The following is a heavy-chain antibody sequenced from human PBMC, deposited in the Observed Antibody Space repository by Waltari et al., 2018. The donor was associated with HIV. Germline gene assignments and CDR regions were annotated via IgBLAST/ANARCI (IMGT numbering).Heavy chain of an antibody. Sequence: QVQLQQWGAGLLKPSETLSLTCAVYGGSFTGYYLNWIRQSPGKGLAWIGEINEGGTTSFHPSLKSRLTLSIDPSKRQFSLKLGSVTAADSGLYFCARAREVNLLEWSIGPEASYYYGMDVWGQGTPVTVSS. V-gene: IGHV4-34*02. D-gene: IGHD3-3*01. J-gene: IGHJ6*02. CDR1: GGSFTGYY. CDR2: INEGGTT. CDR3: ARAREVNLLEWSIGPEASYYYGMDV.